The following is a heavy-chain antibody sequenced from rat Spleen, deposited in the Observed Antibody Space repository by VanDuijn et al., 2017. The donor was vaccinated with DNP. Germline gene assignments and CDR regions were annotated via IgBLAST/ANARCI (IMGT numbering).Heavy chain of an antibody. CDR2: LQSDGNT. Sequence: QVQLTESGPGLVQPSETLSLTCAVSGFSLTGYSVFWVRQPSGKGLEWMGRLQSDGNTDYNSVLKSRLSISRDTSKSQVFLKMESVQTEDTAIDFWARSQGYYYDGSYYPFAYWGQGILVTVSS. J-gene: IGHJ3*01. CDR3: ARSQGYYYDGSYYPFAY. D-gene: IGHD1-12*02. CDR1: GFSLTGYS. V-gene: IGHV2-19*01.